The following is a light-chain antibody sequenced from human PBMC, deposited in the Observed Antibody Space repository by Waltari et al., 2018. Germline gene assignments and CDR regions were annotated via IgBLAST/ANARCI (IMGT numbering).Light chain of an antibody. J-gene: IGKJ1*01. Sequence: EIVLTQSPGTLCLSPGERATLSCRASQSVSRTLAWYQQKPGQAPRLLIYDASTRATGIPDRFSGSGYGTDFSLTISRLEPEDFAVYYCQKYGTLPATFGQGTKVEIK. CDR1: QSVSRT. V-gene: IGKV3-20*01. CDR3: QKYGTLPAT. CDR2: DAS.